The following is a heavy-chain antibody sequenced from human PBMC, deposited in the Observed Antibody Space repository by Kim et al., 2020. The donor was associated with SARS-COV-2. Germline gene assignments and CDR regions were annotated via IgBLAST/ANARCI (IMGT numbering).Heavy chain of an antibody. CDR3: ARGVVSADAETDMY. Sequence: ASVKVSCKASGYTFTSSDINWVRQATGQGLEWMGWINPNTGRTGYAQKFQGRVTMTRDTSISTAYMELSNLGSEDTAVYYCARGVVSADAETDMYWGQGTLVTVSS. D-gene: IGHD2-2*01. J-gene: IGHJ4*02. CDR1: GYTFTSSD. V-gene: IGHV1-8*01. CDR2: INPNTGRT.